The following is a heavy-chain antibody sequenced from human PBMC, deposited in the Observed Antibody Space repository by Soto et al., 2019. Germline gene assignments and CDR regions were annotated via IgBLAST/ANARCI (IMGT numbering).Heavy chain of an antibody. V-gene: IGHV1-18*01. D-gene: IGHD3-3*01. CDR3: ARDITSGYYSSWFDP. CDR2: ISAYNGNT. Sequence: QVQLVQSGAEVKKPGASVKVSCKASGYTFTSYGISWVRQAPEQGREWMGWISAYNGNTNYAQKLQGRVTMTTDTSTSTVYMEMRSLRSDDTAVYYCARDITSGYYSSWFDPWGQGTLVTVSS. CDR1: GYTFTSYG. J-gene: IGHJ5*02.